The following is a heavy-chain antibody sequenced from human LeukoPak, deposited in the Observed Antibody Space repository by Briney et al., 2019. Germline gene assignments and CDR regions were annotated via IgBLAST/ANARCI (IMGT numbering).Heavy chain of an antibody. V-gene: IGHV3-23*01. D-gene: IGHD4-17*01. CDR2: ISGSGGST. CDR3: AKSDGDYDDYFDY. CDR1: GFTSSSYA. J-gene: IGHJ4*02. Sequence: PGGSLRLSCAASGFTSSSYAMSWVRQAPGKGLEWVSAISGSGGSTYYADSVKVRFTISRDNSKNPLYLQMNSLRAEDTAVYYCAKSDGDYDDYFDYWGQGTLVTVSS.